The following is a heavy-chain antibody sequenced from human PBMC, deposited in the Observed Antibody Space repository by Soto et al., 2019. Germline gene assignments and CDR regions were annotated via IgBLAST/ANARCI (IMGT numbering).Heavy chain of an antibody. CDR1: GGSITSSSYY. Sequence: PSETLSLTCTVSGGSITSSSYYWGWIRQPPGKGLEWIGSIYYSGSTYYNPSLKSRVTISVDTSKNQFSLKLSSVTAADTAVYYCATQELGGSYVYTFDPWGQGTLVTVS. CDR2: IYYSGST. CDR3: ATQELGGSYVYTFDP. J-gene: IGHJ5*02. V-gene: IGHV4-39*01. D-gene: IGHD1-26*01.